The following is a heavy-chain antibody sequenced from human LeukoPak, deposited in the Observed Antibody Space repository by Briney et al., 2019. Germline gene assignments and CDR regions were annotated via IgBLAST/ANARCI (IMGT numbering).Heavy chain of an antibody. CDR2: ISGSGGSK. D-gene: IGHD4-17*01. J-gene: IGHJ4*02. CDR1: GFTFSNSG. CDR3: AKDRATVNTRGLDY. Sequence: GGSLRLSCAASGFTFSNSGMSWVRQAPGKGLEWVSTISGSGGSKYYADSVKGRFTISRDNSMDTLYLQMNSLRAEDAAVYSCAKDRATVNTRGLDYWGQGTLVTVSS. V-gene: IGHV3-23*01.